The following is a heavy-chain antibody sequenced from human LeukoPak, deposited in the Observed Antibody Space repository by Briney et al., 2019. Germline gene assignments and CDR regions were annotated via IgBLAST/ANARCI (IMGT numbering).Heavy chain of an antibody. V-gene: IGHV3-48*03. CDR1: GFTFSSYE. J-gene: IGHJ4*02. CDR2: ISSSGSTI. CDR3: ARGSRGGSGSYYNTHFDY. D-gene: IGHD3-10*01. Sequence: GGSLRLSCAASGFTFSSYEMNWVRQAPGKGLEWVSYISSSGSTIYYADSVKGRFTISRDNAKNSLYLQMNSLRAEDTAVYYCARGSRGGSGSYYNTHFDYWGQGTLVTVSS.